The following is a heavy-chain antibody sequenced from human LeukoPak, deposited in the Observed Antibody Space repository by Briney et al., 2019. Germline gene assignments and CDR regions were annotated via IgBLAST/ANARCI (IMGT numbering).Heavy chain of an antibody. Sequence: ASVKVSCKASGYTFTDYYLHWVRQAPGQGLEWMGWINPSTGDTNYAQKFRGRLTMTRDTSISTAYMELSRLRSDDTAMYYCTRDRSGNWFDPWGQGTLVTVSS. CDR1: GYTFTDYY. V-gene: IGHV1-2*02. J-gene: IGHJ5*02. CDR2: INPSTGDT. CDR3: TRDRSGNWFDP. D-gene: IGHD3-10*01.